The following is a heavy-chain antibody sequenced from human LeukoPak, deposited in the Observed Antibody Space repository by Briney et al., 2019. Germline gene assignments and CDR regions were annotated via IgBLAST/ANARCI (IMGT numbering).Heavy chain of an antibody. CDR3: AKHDNSAWLSY. Sequence: PGGSLRLSCAASGFSFSNYAMSWVRQAPGKGLDWVSGISGTGGPTYYADSVKGRFTISRDDSKNTVYLQMNSLRAEDTAVYFCAKHDNSAWLSYRGQGALVTVSS. V-gene: IGHV3-23*01. J-gene: IGHJ4*02. CDR2: ISGTGGPT. D-gene: IGHD4-11*01. CDR1: GFSFSNYA.